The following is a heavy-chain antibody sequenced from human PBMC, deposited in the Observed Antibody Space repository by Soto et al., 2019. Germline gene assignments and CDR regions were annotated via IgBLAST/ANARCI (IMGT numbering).Heavy chain of an antibody. D-gene: IGHD5-12*01. CDR2: IYYSGST. CDR1: GGSISSSSYY. J-gene: IGHJ4*02. CDR3: ARRRRDGYKGLDY. V-gene: IGHV4-39*01. Sequence: SETLSLTCTVSGGSISSSSYYWGWIRQPPGKGLEWIGSIYYSGSTYYNPSLKSRVTISVDTSKNQFSLKLSSVTAADTAVYYCARRRRDGYKGLDYWGQGTLVTVSS.